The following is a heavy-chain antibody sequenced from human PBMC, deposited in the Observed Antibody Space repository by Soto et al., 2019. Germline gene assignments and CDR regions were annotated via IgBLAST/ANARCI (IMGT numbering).Heavy chain of an antibody. CDR3: ARREYYYDSSGYYYEH. Sequence: SVKGSCKASGGTFSSYTVSWVRQAPGQGLEWMGGIIPIFGTANYAQKFQGRVTITADESTSTAYMELSSLRSEDTAVYYCARREYYYDSSGYYYEHWGQGTLVTVSS. CDR2: IIPIFGTA. CDR1: GGTFSSYT. D-gene: IGHD3-22*01. J-gene: IGHJ1*01. V-gene: IGHV1-69*13.